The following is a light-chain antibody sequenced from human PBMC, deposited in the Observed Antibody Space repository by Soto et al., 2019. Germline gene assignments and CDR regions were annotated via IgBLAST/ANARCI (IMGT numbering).Light chain of an antibody. CDR1: QSISGW. J-gene: IGKJ4*01. V-gene: IGKV1-5*01. Sequence: DIQMTQSPSTLSSSVGDRFTIAFRASQSISGWLAWYQQKPGKAPKLLIFDASSLESGVPSRFSGSGSETEFTLTISSLQPDDIGTYYCQQYNSYSTFGGGTKVDIK. CDR3: QQYNSYST. CDR2: DAS.